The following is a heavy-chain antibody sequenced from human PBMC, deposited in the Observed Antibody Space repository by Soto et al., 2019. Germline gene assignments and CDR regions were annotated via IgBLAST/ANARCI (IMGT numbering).Heavy chain of an antibody. J-gene: IGHJ4*02. V-gene: IGHV1-18*01. CDR1: GYTFTNYG. Sequence: QVHLVQSGAEVKKPGASVKVSCKASGYTFTNYGITWVRQAPGQGLEWMGWISAHNGNTDYAQKLQGRVIVTRDTSTSTAYMELWSLISNDTAVYYCARGRYGDYWGQGALVTVSS. CDR2: ISAHNGNT. CDR3: ARGRYGDY. D-gene: IGHD1-1*01.